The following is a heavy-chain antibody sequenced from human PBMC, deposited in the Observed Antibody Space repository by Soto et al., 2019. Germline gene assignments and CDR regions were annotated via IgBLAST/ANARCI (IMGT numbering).Heavy chain of an antibody. CDR1: GFSFSDYY. CDR3: ARMGPNPYYYGMDV. J-gene: IGHJ6*02. D-gene: IGHD1-26*01. Sequence: SLRLSCAASGFSFSDYYINWVRQAPGKGLEWVGRTRNKASSYTTDYAAFVKGRFTISRDDSKNLIYLQMNSLKTEDTAVYYCARMGPNPYYYGMDVWGQGTTVTVSS. V-gene: IGHV3-72*01. CDR2: TRNKASSYTT.